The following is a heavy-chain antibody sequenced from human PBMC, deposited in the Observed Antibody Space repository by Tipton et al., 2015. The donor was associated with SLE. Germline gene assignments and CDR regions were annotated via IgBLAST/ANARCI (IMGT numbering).Heavy chain of an antibody. D-gene: IGHD6-19*01. CDR2: IDHFGNT. J-gene: IGHJ4*02. CDR1: GGSFSGYS. V-gene: IGHV4-34*01. CDR3: ASLLWGGWPFDH. Sequence: LRLSCAVYGGSFSGYSWSWIRQPPGKGLEWIGEIDHFGNTNYNPSLKSRVTVSVDTSKNQFSLKVNSVTAADTAVYYCASLLWGGWPFDHWGQGTLVTVSS.